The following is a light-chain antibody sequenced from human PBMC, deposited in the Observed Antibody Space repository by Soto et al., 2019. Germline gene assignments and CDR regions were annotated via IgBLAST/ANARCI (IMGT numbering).Light chain of an antibody. CDR1: QSISSNY. CDR3: QRYGSSPPLT. CDR2: GAS. J-gene: IGKJ4*01. Sequence: EIVLMQSPGTLSLSPGERATLSCRASQSISSNYLAWYQQKPGQAPRLLIDGASSRATGIPDRFSGSGSVTDFTLTISRLEPEDVAVYYCQRYGSSPPLTFGGGTKVEIK. V-gene: IGKV3-20*01.